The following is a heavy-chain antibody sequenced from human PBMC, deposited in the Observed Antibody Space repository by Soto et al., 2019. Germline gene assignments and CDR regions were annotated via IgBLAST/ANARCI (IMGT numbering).Heavy chain of an antibody. CDR2: IYPGDSDT. Sequence: PGESLKISCKGSGYSFTSYWIGWVRQMPGKGLEWMGIIYPGDSDTRYSPSFQGQVTISADKSISTAYLQWSSLKASDTAMYYCARDSCSGGSCYSAAFDIWGQGTMVTVSS. CDR1: GYSFTSYW. D-gene: IGHD2-15*01. CDR3: ARDSCSGGSCYSAAFDI. V-gene: IGHV5-51*01. J-gene: IGHJ3*02.